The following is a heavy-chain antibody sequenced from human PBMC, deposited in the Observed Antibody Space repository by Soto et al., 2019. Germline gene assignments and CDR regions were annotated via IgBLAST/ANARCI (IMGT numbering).Heavy chain of an antibody. V-gene: IGHV3-30*04. CDR1: GFTFGRYA. D-gene: IGHD3-10*01. CDR3: ARSRSGAVADSFDF. CDR2: ISRDGTNK. Sequence: QVQVVESGGGVVQPGRSLRLSCAASGFTFGRYAIHWVRQAPGKGLEWVAVISRDGTNKYYVDSVKGRFTISRDNSRNPLYLQMNSLRHEDAAVYYCARSRSGAVADSFDFWGQGTLVTVSS. J-gene: IGHJ4*02.